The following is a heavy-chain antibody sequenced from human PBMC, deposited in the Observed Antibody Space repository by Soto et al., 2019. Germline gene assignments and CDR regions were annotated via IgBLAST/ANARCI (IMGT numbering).Heavy chain of an antibody. Sequence: EVQLLESGGGLVQPGGSLRLSCAASGFTFSTYAMMWVRQAPGKGLDWVSAISGSGGSRYYADSVKGRFTISRDNSKNTLFLKMNSLRAEDTAVYYCARTVTGDFWGQVTLVTVSS. J-gene: IGHJ4*02. D-gene: IGHD6-19*01. CDR1: GFTFSTYA. CDR3: ARTVTGDF. V-gene: IGHV3-23*01. CDR2: ISGSGGSR.